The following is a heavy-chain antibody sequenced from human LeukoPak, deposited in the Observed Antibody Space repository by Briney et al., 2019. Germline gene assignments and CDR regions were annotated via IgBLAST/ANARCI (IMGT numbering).Heavy chain of an antibody. CDR3: AKDPQYYYDPVYGYFDL. V-gene: IGHV3-23*01. Sequence: VGSLRLSCAASGFTFSSYAMSWVRQAPGKGLEWVSAISGSGGRTYYADSVKGRFTISRDNSKNTLYLQMNSLRAEDTAVYYCAKDPQYYYDPVYGYFDLWGRGTLVTVSS. CDR1: GFTFSSYA. CDR2: ISGSGGRT. D-gene: IGHD3-22*01. J-gene: IGHJ2*01.